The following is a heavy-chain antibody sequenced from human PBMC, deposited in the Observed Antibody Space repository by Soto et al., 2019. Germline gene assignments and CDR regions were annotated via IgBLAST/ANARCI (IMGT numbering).Heavy chain of an antibody. Sequence: VQLVDSGGGVVQPGGSLRLSCAASGFTFSIYSMNWIRQAPGKGLEWVSYIHRGGTAMYYADYVKGRFTVSRDDAKNSRYLEMTSLRDEDTAVYYCVRDFDWNFDYWGQGTLVTVTS. CDR2: IHRGGTAM. CDR1: GFTFSIYS. CDR3: VRDFDWNFDY. V-gene: IGHV3-48*02. J-gene: IGHJ4*02. D-gene: IGHD3-9*01.